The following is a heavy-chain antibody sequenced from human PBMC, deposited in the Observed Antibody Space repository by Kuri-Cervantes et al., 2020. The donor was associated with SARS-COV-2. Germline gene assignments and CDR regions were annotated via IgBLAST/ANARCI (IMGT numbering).Heavy chain of an antibody. CDR1: GFTFSSYG. CDR2: IRYDGSNK. V-gene: IGHV3-30*02. CDR3: AGELLLYFDY. Sequence: GESLKISCAASGFTFSSYGMHWVRQAPGKGLEWVAFIRYDGSNKYYADSVKGRVTISRDNSKNTLYLQMNSLRAEDTAVYYCAGELLLYFDYWGQGTLVTVSS. J-gene: IGHJ4*02. D-gene: IGHD3-10*01.